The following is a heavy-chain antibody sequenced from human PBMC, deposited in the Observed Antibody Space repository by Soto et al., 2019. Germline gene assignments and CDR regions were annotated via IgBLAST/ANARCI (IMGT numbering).Heavy chain of an antibody. D-gene: IGHD3-3*02. J-gene: IGHJ6*02. CDR3: ARDKDRQQLGGNYYYIMDV. Sequence: QVQLVQSGAEVKKPGSSVKISCKASGGTFRTNAFSWVRQAPVQGLEWMGGSIPIFPTPDYAQKFQGRVTITADESTTTTYMELSSLRSEDTATYYCARDKDRQQLGGNYYYIMDVWGQGTTVTVSS. CDR2: SIPIFPTP. V-gene: IGHV1-69*12. CDR1: GGTFRTNA.